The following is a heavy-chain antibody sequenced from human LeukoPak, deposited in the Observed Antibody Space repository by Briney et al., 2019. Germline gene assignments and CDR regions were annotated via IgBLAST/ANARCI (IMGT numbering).Heavy chain of an antibody. V-gene: IGHV4-59*05. CDR3: ASHNFWSGYPFDP. CDR1: GGSISSYY. CDR2: IYYSGST. Sequence: SETLSLTCTVSGGSISSYYWSWIRQPPGKGLEWIGSIYYSGSTYYNPSLKSRVTISVDTSKNQFSLKLSSVTAADTAVYYCASHNFWSGYPFDPWGQGTLVTVSS. J-gene: IGHJ5*02. D-gene: IGHD3-3*01.